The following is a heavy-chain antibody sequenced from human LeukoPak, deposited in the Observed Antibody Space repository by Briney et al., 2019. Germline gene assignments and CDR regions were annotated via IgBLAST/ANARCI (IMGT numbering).Heavy chain of an antibody. Sequence: PGRSLRLSCAASGFTFSSYSMNWVRQAPGKGLEWVSSISSSSSYIYYADSVKGRFTISRDNAKNSLYLQMNSLRAEDTAVYYCAREASNYYDSSGYYQHRVYYFDYWGQGTLVTVSS. V-gene: IGHV3-21*01. D-gene: IGHD3-22*01. CDR1: GFTFSSYS. J-gene: IGHJ4*02. CDR2: ISSSSSYI. CDR3: AREASNYYDSSGYYQHRVYYFDY.